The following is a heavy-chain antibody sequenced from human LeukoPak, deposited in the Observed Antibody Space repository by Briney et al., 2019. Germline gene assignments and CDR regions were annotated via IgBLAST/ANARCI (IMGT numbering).Heavy chain of an antibody. Sequence: GGSLGLSCAASGLTFNNAWMSWVRQAPGKGLEWVGRIRSRSAGWTTDYGAPVKGRFTISRDDSKNTLYLQMNSLKTEDTAVYYCSTGGGTHDYWGQGTLVTVSS. D-gene: IGHD2-15*01. CDR1: GLTFNNAW. CDR2: IRSRSAGWTT. J-gene: IGHJ4*02. CDR3: STGGGTHDY. V-gene: IGHV3-15*01.